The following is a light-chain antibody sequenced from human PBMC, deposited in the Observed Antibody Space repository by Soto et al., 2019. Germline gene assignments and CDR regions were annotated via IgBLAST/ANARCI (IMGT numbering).Light chain of an antibody. Sequence: EIVLTQSPATLSLSPGERATLSCRASQSVNSYLAWYQQKPGQAPRLLIYDASNRVTGIPARFSGSGSGTDFTLTISSLEPEDCAVYYCQQRNNWPRTFGQGTKVEIK. CDR2: DAS. CDR1: QSVNSY. J-gene: IGKJ1*01. V-gene: IGKV3-11*01. CDR3: QQRNNWPRT.